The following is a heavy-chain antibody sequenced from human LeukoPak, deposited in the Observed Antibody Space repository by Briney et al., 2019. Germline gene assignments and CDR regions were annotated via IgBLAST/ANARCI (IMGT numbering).Heavy chain of an antibody. D-gene: IGHD3-10*01. CDR3: ARDQPRYYGSGSYVDNWFDP. Sequence: VASVKVSCKASGGTFGTYAITWVRQAPGQGLEWMGIINPSGGSTSYAQKFQGRVTMTRDTSTSTVYMELSSLRSEDTAVYYCARDQPRYYGSGSYVDNWFDPGGQGTLVTVSS. V-gene: IGHV1-46*01. J-gene: IGHJ5*02. CDR1: GGTFGTYA. CDR2: INPSGGST.